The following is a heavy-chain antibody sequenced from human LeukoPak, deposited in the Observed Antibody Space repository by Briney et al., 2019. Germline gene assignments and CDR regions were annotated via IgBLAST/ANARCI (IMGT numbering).Heavy chain of an antibody. Sequence: ASVKVSCKASGYTFTCYGISWVRQAPGQGLEWMGWISAYNGNTNYAQKLQGRVTMTTDTSTSTAYMELRSLRSDDTAVYYCARVPRRGTLYCSGGSCYSFDYWGQGTLVTVSS. J-gene: IGHJ4*02. D-gene: IGHD2-15*01. CDR3: ARVPRRGTLYCSGGSCYSFDY. V-gene: IGHV1-18*01. CDR1: GYTFTCYG. CDR2: ISAYNGNT.